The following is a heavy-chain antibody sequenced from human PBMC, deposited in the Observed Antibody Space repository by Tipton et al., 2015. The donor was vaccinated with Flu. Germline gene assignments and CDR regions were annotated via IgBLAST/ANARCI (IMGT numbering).Heavy chain of an antibody. CDR2: IYYSGST. J-gene: IGHJ4*02. CDR3: ARSDYDLFDY. V-gene: IGHV4-59*08. CDR1: GGSISSYY. D-gene: IGHD3-3*01. Sequence: TLSLTCTVSGGSISSYYWSWIRQPPGKGLEWIGYIYYSGSTNYNPSLKSRVTISVDTSKNQFSLKLSSVTAADTAVYYCARSDYDLFDYWGQGTLVTVSS.